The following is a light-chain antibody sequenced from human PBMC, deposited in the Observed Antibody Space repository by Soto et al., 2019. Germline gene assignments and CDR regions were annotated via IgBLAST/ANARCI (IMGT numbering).Light chain of an antibody. J-gene: IGKJ2*01. V-gene: IGKV2-28*01. Sequence: DIVMTQSPLSLPVTPGEPASISCRPSQSLLHSNGYNYLDWYLQKPGQSPQLLIYLGSNRASGVPDRFSGGGSGTDFTLKISRVEAEDVGVYYCMQALQTPYTFGQGTKLEIK. CDR3: MQALQTPYT. CDR2: LGS. CDR1: QSLLHSNGYNY.